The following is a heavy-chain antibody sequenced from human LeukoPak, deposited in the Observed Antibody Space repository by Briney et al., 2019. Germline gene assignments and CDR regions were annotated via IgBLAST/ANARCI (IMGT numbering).Heavy chain of an antibody. CDR1: GFTFSSYA. CDR2: ISGRGDST. V-gene: IGHV3-23*01. CDR3: AAISGSYKFFQH. Sequence: GGSLRLSCAASGFTFSSYAMSWVRQAPGKGLEWVSAISGRGDSTYYADSVKGRFTISRDNSKNTLYVQMDSLRAEDTAVYYCAAISGSYKFFQHWGQGTLVTVSS. D-gene: IGHD1-26*01. J-gene: IGHJ1*01.